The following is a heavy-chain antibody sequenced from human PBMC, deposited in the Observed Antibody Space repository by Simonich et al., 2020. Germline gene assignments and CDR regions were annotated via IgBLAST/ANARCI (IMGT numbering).Heavy chain of an antibody. CDR2: IWDDGSNK. CDR3: ARAYSSSWYNWFDP. J-gene: IGHJ5*02. D-gene: IGHD6-13*01. V-gene: IGHV3-33*01. CDR1: GFTFSSYG. Sequence: QVQLVESGGGVVQPGRSLRLSCAASGFTFSSYGMHWVRQAPGKGVGWGAFIWDDGSNKYFANYVRGRFTISRDNSKNTLYLQMNSLRAEDTAVYYCARAYSSSWYNWFDPWGQGTLVTVSS.